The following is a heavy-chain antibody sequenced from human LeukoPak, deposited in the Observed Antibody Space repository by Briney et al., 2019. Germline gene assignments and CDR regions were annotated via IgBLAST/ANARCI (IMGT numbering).Heavy chain of an antibody. CDR2: MNPNSGNT. CDR1: GYTFTSYD. J-gene: IGHJ6*02. V-gene: IGHV1-8*01. D-gene: IGHD3-3*01. Sequence: ASVKVSCKASGYTFTSYDINWVRQATGQGLEWMGWMNPNSGNTGYAQKFQGRVTMTRNTSISTAYMELSSLGSEDTAVYYCARVDWSGYYYYYYGMDVWGQGTTVTVSS. CDR3: ARVDWSGYYYYYYGMDV.